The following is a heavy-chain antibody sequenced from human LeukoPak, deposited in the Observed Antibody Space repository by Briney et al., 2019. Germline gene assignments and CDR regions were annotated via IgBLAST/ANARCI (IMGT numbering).Heavy chain of an antibody. CDR3: ARGIAATNYMDV. CDR1: GVTFSSYT. D-gene: IGHD6-13*01. Sequence: PGGRLRLSCAASGVTFSSYTMHWVRQAPGKGLEWVAVISYDGSNKYYADSVKGRFTISRDNSKSTLFLQMNSPSAEDTAVYYCARGIAATNYMDVWGKGTTVTVSS. CDR2: ISYDGSNK. V-gene: IGHV3-30-3*01. J-gene: IGHJ6*03.